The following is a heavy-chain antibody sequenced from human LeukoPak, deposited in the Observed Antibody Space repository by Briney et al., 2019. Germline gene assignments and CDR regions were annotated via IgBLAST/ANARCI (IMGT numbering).Heavy chain of an antibody. Sequence: GGSLRLSCAASGFTFDDYAMHWVRQAPGKGLEWVSGISWNSGSIGYADSVKGRFTISRDNAKNSLYLQMNSLRAEDTALYYCAKDIGHVWFGESHMDVWGKGTTVTISS. CDR3: AKDIGHVWFGESHMDV. CDR2: ISWNSGSI. CDR1: GFTFDDYA. J-gene: IGHJ6*03. D-gene: IGHD3-10*01. V-gene: IGHV3-9*01.